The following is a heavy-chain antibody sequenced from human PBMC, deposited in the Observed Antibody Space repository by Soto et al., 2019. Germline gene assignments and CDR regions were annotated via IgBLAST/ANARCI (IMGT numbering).Heavy chain of an antibody. CDR3: TTDFLGEKPEGVYYYGMDV. D-gene: IGHD4-17*01. CDR2: IKSKTDGGTT. CDR1: GFTFSNAW. V-gene: IGHV3-15*01. J-gene: IGHJ6*02. Sequence: EVQLVESGGGLVKPGGSLRLSCAASGFTFSNAWMSWVRQAPGKGPEWVGRIKSKTDGGTTDYAAPVKGRFTISRDDSKNTLYLQMNSLKTEDTAVYYCTTDFLGEKPEGVYYYGMDVWGQGTTVTVSS.